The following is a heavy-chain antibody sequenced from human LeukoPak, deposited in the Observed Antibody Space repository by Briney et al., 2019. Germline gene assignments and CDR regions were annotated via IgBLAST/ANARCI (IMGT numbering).Heavy chain of an antibody. CDR1: GFTFSSYA. CDR3: ARDRPKWLGLNVRDYFDY. D-gene: IGHD6-19*01. CDR2: ISSSSSYI. Sequence: PGGSLRLSCAASGFTFSSYAMTWVRQAPGKGLEWVSSISSSSSYIYYADSVKGRFTISRDNAKNSLYLQMNSLRAEDTAVYYCARDRPKWLGLNVRDYFDYWGQGTLVTVSS. V-gene: IGHV3-21*01. J-gene: IGHJ4*02.